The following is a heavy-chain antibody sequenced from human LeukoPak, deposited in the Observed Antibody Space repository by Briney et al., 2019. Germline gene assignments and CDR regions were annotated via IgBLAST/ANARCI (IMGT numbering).Heavy chain of an antibody. CDR2: VYHSGNT. CDR1: GGSISSGGYS. J-gene: IGHJ5*02. V-gene: IGHV4-30-2*01. D-gene: IGHD3-22*01. Sequence: SETLSLTCAVSGGSISSGGYSWSWIRQPPGKGLEWIGSVYHSGNTYYNPSLESRVTISLDRSKNQFSLRLSSVTAADTAVYYCARSCDSSGYYLNWFDLWGQGTLVTVSS. CDR3: ARSCDSSGYYLNWFDL.